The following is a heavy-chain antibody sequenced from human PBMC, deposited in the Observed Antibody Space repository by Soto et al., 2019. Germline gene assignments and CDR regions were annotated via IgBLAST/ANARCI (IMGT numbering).Heavy chain of an antibody. CDR1: GFTFTSHD. V-gene: IGHV1-8*01. CDR3: ARDFYGGFSYGPGDS. CDR2: MNTNTNSS. D-gene: IGHD2-15*01. Sequence: ASVKVSCKTSGFTFTSHDIHWVRQATGQGLEWMGWMNTNTNSSDCAQRFQDRVTLTWNTSISTAYMEMRRLTFDDTALYYCARDFYGGFSYGPGDSWGQGTLVTVSS. J-gene: IGHJ4*02.